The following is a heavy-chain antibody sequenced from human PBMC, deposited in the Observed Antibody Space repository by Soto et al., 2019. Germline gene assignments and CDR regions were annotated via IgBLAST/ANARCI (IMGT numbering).Heavy chain of an antibody. Sequence: QVLLVESGGGVVQPGRSLRLSCAASGFTFSSYGMHWVRQAPGKGLEWVAVISYDGSNKNYVDSVKGRFTISRDNSKNTVYLQMDSLRVEDTAVYYCAKDTYYYDRSGYYTFDYWGQGTLVTVSS. CDR2: ISYDGSNK. D-gene: IGHD3-22*01. J-gene: IGHJ4*02. CDR3: AKDTYYYDRSGYYTFDY. CDR1: GFTFSSYG. V-gene: IGHV3-30*18.